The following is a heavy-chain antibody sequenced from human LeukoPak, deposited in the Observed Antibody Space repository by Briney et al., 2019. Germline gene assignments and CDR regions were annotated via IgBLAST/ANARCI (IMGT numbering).Heavy chain of an antibody. D-gene: IGHD2-2*01. CDR2: INHSGST. J-gene: IGHJ4*02. CDR3: ARVDCSSTSCWDY. V-gene: IGHV4-34*01. Sequence: PSETLSLTCAVYGGSFSGYYWSWIRQPPGKGLEWIGEINHSGSTNYNPSLKSRVTISVDTSKNQFPLKLSSVTAADTAVYYCARVDCSSTSCWDYWGQGTLVTVSS. CDR1: GGSFSGYY.